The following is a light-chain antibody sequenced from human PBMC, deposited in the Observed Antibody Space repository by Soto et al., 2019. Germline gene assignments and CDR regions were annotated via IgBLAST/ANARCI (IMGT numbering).Light chain of an antibody. V-gene: IGKV3-20*01. CDR1: QSVSSY. J-gene: IGKJ5*01. CDR3: QHYDSLPIT. Sequence: EIVLTQSPSTLSLSAGERSTLSCRASQSVSSYLAWYQQRPGQAPRLLIYGASTRATDVPDRFSGSGSGADFTLTISRLEPEDFAVFYCQHYDSLPITFGQGTRLEIK. CDR2: GAS.